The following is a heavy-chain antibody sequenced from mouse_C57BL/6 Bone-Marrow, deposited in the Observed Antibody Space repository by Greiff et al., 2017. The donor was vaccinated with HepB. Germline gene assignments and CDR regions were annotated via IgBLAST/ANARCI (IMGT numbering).Heavy chain of an antibody. CDR2: ISDGGSYT. V-gene: IGHV5-4*01. Sequence: EVQLVESGGGLVKPGGSLKLSCAASGFTFSSYAMSWVRQTPEKRLEWVATISDGGSYTYYPDNVKGRFTISRDNAKNNLYLQMSHLKSEDTAMYYCARYYGKRDWGQGTLVTVSA. CDR3: ARYYGKRD. CDR1: GFTFSSYA. J-gene: IGHJ3*01. D-gene: IGHD2-1*01.